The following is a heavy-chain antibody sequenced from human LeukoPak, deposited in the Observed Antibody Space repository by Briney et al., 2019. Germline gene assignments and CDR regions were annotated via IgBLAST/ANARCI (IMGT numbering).Heavy chain of an antibody. D-gene: IGHD3-9*01. CDR1: GFTFSSYG. CDR2: ISYDGSNK. J-gene: IGHJ3*02. Sequence: GGSLRLSCAASGFTFSSYGMHWVRQAPGKGLEWVAVISYDGSNKYYADSVKGRFTISRDNPKNTLYLQMNSLRAEDTAVYYCATFPYYDILTGASTDAFDIWGQGTMVTVSS. CDR3: ATFPYYDILTGASTDAFDI. V-gene: IGHV3-30*03.